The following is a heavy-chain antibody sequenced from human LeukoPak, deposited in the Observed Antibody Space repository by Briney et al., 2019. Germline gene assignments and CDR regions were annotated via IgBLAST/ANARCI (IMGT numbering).Heavy chain of an antibody. CDR1: GFTFDDYA. CDR2: ISWDGGST. D-gene: IGHD2-2*01. V-gene: IGHV3-43D*03. CDR3: ARDARGYCSSTSCYGALDY. Sequence: GGSLRLSCAASGFTFDDYAMHWVRQAPGKGLEWVSLISWDGGSTYYADSVKGRFTISRDNSKNSLYLQMNSLRAEDTALYYCARDARGYCSSTSCYGALDYWGQGTLVTVSS. J-gene: IGHJ4*02.